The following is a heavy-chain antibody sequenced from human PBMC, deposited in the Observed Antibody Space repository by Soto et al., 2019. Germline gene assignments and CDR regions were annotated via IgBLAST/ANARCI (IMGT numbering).Heavy chain of an antibody. CDR3: ASQGRDGYNTFDY. CDR1: GYTFTRYG. Sequence: ASVKVACKAPGYTFTRYGISLVRQAPGQGLEWMGWISAYNGNTNYAQKLQGRVTMTTDTSTSTAYMELRSLRSDDTAVYYCASQGRDGYNTFDYWGQGTLVTVSS. J-gene: IGHJ4*02. V-gene: IGHV1-18*01. CDR2: ISAYNGNT. D-gene: IGHD5-12*01.